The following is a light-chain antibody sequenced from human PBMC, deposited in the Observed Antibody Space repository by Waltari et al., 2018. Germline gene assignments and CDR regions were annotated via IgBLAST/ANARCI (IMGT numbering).Light chain of an antibody. V-gene: IGKV3-11*01. CDR1: QNIRSY. J-gene: IGKJ4*01. Sequence: EIVLTQSPATLSLSPVERVTLSFRASQNIRSYYAWYQQKHGPAPRLLIYDASTRATGIPARFSGSGSETDFTLTISSLEPEDFAVYYCQQRSNWPLTFGGGTKVEIK. CDR3: QQRSNWPLT. CDR2: DAS.